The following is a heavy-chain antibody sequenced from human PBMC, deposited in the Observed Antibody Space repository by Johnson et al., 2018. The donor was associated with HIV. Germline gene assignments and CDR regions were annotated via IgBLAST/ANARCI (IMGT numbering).Heavy chain of an antibody. CDR2: IKSKTDGGTT. CDR1: GFIFSDHY. V-gene: IGHV3-15*01. J-gene: IGHJ3*02. CDR3: ARDSDSLYAFDI. Sequence: VQLVESGGGLVQPGGSLRLSCAASGFIFSDHYMDWVRQGPGKGLEWVGRIKSKTDGGTTDYAAPVKGRFTISRDDSKNTLYLQMNSLRAEDTAVYYCARDSDSLYAFDIWGQGTMVTVSS. D-gene: IGHD3-22*01.